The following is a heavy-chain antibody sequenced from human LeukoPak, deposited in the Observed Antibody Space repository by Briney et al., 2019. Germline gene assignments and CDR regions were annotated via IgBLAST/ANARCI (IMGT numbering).Heavy chain of an antibody. CDR2: ISYDGSNK. CDR1: GFTFSSYG. Sequence: PGGSLRLSCAASGFTFSSYGMHWVRQAPGKGLEWVAVISYDGSNKYYADSVKGRFTTSRDNSKNTLYLQMNSLRAEDTAVYYCAKAIVSSWWFDYWGQGTLVTVSS. D-gene: IGHD6-13*01. V-gene: IGHV3-30*18. J-gene: IGHJ4*02. CDR3: AKAIVSSWWFDY.